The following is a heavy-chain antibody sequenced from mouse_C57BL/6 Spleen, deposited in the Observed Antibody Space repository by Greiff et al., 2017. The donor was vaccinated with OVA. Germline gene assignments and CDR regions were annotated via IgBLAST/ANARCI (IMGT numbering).Heavy chain of an antibody. CDR2: IDPSDSYT. J-gene: IGHJ4*01. Sequence: QVQLQQPGAELVMPGASVKLSCKASGYTFTSYWMHWVKQRPGQGLEWIGEIDPSDSYTNYNQKFKGKSTLTVDKSSSTAYMQLSSLTSEDSAVYYCARSPEPYPYFAMDYWGQGTSVTVSS. V-gene: IGHV1-69*01. CDR3: ARSPEPYPYFAMDY. CDR1: GYTFTSYW. D-gene: IGHD2-10*01.